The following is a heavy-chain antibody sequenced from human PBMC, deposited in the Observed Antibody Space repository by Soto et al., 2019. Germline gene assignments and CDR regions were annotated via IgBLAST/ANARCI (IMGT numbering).Heavy chain of an antibody. CDR3: AKDGGSDYSYYYYYYMDV. J-gene: IGHJ6*03. D-gene: IGHD4-17*01. V-gene: IGHV3-30*18. CDR2: ISYDGSNK. CDR1: GFTFSSYG. Sequence: GGSLRLSCAASGFTFSSYGMHWVRQAPGKGLEWVAVISYDGSNKYYADSVKGRFTISRDNSKNTLYLQMNSLRAEDTAVYYCAKDGGSDYSYYYYYYMDVWGKGTTVTVSS.